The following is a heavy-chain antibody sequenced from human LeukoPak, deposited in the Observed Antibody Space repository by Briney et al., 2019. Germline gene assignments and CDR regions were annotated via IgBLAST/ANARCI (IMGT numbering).Heavy chain of an antibody. J-gene: IGHJ4*02. CDR2: INPNSGGT. CDR3: ARSPGYSSSWSLNTPFDY. D-gene: IGHD6-13*01. CDR1: GFTFTGYY. V-gene: IGHV1-2*06. Sequence: ASVKVSCRASGFTFTGYYMHWVRQAPGQGLEWMGRINPNSGGTNYAQKFQGRVTMTRDTSISTAYMEPSRLRSDDTAVYYCARSPGYSSSWSLNTPFDYWGQGTLVTVSS.